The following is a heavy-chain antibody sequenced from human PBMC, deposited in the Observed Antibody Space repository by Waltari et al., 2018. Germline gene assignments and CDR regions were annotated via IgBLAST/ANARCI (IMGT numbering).Heavy chain of an antibody. CDR3: ARASRCSSTSCYKVGDY. V-gene: IGHV4-34*02. D-gene: IGHD2-2*02. CDR2: INHSGST. CDR1: GGSFSGYY. J-gene: IGHJ4*02. Sequence: QVQLQQWGTGLLKPSETLSLTCAVYGGSFSGYYLSWIRQPPGKGLEWIGEINHSGSTNYNPALKSRLTMSVDTSNHRFSLRLRSVTAADTATYYCARASRCSSTSCYKVGDYWGQGTLVTVSS.